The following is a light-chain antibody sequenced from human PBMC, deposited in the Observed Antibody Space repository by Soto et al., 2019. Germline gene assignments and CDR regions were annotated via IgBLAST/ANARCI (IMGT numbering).Light chain of an antibody. J-gene: IGKJ1*01. CDR1: QSGSIN. CDR3: QQYNNWPPWT. V-gene: IGKV3-15*01. Sequence: PGDRVTLSCGASQSGSINSLTWYQQKPGQAPRLLIYGASTRATGIPARFSGSGSGTEFTLTISSLQSEDFAVYYCQQYNNWPPWTFGQGTKVDIK. CDR2: GAS.